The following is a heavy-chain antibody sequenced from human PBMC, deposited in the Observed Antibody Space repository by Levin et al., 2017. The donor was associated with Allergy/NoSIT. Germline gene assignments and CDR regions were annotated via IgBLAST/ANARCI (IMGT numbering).Heavy chain of an antibody. CDR2: ISASGEGT. J-gene: IGHJ4*02. CDR3: GRAGGNWVDY. D-gene: IGHD4-23*01. Sequence: PGGSLRLSCAASGFTFSTYAMSWVRQAPGKGLEWVSTISASGEGTYYADSVKGRFTISRDKSKNTLYLQMNSLRDEDTAVYFCGRAGGNWVDYWGQGTLVTVSS. CDR1: GFTFSTYA. V-gene: IGHV3-23*01.